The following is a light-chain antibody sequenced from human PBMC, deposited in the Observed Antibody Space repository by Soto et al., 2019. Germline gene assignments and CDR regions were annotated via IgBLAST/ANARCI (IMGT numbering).Light chain of an antibody. CDR3: QQYAASPQT. CDR2: GAS. Sequence: EIVLTQSPGTLSLSPGERAALSCRASQSVSSSYLDWYQQKPGQAPRLLIYGASSRATGIPDRFSGSGSGTDFTLTISSLEPEDFAVYYCQQYAASPQTFGGGTKVEIK. V-gene: IGKV3-20*01. J-gene: IGKJ4*02. CDR1: QSVSSSY.